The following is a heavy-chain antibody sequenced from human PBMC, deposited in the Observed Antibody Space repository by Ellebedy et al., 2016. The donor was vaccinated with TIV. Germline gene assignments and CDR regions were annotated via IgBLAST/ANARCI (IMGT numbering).Heavy chain of an antibody. CDR2: IYYSGST. V-gene: IGHV4-61*01. J-gene: IGHJ6*02. Sequence: SETLSLXXTVSGGSVSSGSYYWSWIRQPPGKGLEWIGYIYYSGSTNYNPSLKSRVTISVDTSKNQFSLKLSSVTAADTAVYYCARVVVVPAATFPDYYYYGMDVWGQGTTVTVSS. D-gene: IGHD2-2*01. CDR3: ARVVVVPAATFPDYYYYGMDV. CDR1: GGSVSSGSYY.